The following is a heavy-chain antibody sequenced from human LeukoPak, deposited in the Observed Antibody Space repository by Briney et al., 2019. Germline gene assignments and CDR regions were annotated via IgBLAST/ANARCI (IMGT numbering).Heavy chain of an antibody. CDR2: IKQDGSEK. Sequence: GGSLRLSCAASGFTFSSYWMSWVRQAPGKGLEWVANIKQDGSEKYYVDSVKGRFTISRDNAKNSLYLQMNSLRAEDTAVYYCARELTGTSPYYYYYMDVWGKGTTVTVSS. J-gene: IGHJ6*03. V-gene: IGHV3-7*01. D-gene: IGHD1-20*01. CDR1: GFTFSSYW. CDR3: ARELTGTSPYYYYYMDV.